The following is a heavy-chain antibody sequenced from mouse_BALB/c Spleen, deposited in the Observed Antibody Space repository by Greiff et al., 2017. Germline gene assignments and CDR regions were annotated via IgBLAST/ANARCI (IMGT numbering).Heavy chain of an antibody. CDR3: ARDWFPYYFDY. CDR2: IDPANGNT. D-gene: IGHD2-2*01. J-gene: IGHJ2*01. V-gene: IGHV14-3*02. Sequence: VHVKQSGAELVKPGASVKLSCTASGFNIKDTYMHWVKQRPEQGLEWIGRIDPANGNTKYDPKFQGKATITADTSSNTAYLQLSSLTSEDTAVYYCARDWFPYYFDYWGQGTTLTVSS. CDR1: GFNIKDTY.